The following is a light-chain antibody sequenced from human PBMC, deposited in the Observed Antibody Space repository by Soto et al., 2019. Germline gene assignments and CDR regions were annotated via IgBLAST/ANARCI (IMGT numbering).Light chain of an antibody. CDR1: QSIMTW. J-gene: IGKJ1*01. V-gene: IGKV1-5*03. Sequence: DIQVTQSPPTLSASVGDRVTITCRASQSIMTWLAWYQQKPGKAPKLLIYKASDLDVGVPSRFSGSGSATEFTLTISSLQPDDVATYYCQQYNAYSPWTFGQGTKVDIK. CDR2: KAS. CDR3: QQYNAYSPWT.